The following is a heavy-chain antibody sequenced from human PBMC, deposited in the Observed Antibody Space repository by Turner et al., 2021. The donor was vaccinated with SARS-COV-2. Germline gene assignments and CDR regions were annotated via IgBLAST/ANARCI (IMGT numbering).Heavy chain of an antibody. J-gene: IGHJ3*02. CDR3: ARGGVVAATAYDAFDI. V-gene: IGHV3-30*03. D-gene: IGHD2-15*01. CDR1: GFTFSSYG. CDR2: ISYDGSNK. Sequence: QVQLVESGGSVVQPGRSLRLSCAASGFTFSSYGMHWVRQAPGKGLEWVAVISYDGSNKYYADSVKGRFTISRDNSKNTLYLQMNSLRAEDTAVYYAARGGVVAATAYDAFDIWGQGTMVTVSS.